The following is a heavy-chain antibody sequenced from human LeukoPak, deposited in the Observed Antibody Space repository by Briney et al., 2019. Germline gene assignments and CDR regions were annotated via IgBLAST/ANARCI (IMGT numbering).Heavy chain of an antibody. J-gene: IGHJ4*02. D-gene: IGHD5-24*01. CDR1: GFTFSNYA. V-gene: IGHV3-30*04. Sequence: GGSLRLSCAASGFTFSNYAMHWVRQAPGKGLEWVAIVSHDGRNQYYAGSVKGRFTISRDSSKNTVSLQMNSLRAGDSALYYCGRDPSARVTIDFWGQGTLVTVSS. CDR3: GRDPSARVTIDF. CDR2: VSHDGRNQ.